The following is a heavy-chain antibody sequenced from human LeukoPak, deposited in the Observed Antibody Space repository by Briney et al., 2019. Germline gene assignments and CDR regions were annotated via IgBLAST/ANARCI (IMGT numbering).Heavy chain of an antibody. J-gene: IGHJ4*02. Sequence: SETLSLTCTVSGGSISSYYWSWIRQPPRKGLEWIGYIYYSGSTNYNPSLKSRVTISVDTSKNQFSLKLSSVTAADTAVYYCARITAREDYWGQGTLVTVSS. D-gene: IGHD5-18*01. CDR3: ARITAREDY. CDR1: GGSISSYY. CDR2: IYYSGST. V-gene: IGHV4-59*01.